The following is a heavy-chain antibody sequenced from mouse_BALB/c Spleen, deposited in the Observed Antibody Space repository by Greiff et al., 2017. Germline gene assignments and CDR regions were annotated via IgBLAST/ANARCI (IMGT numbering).Heavy chain of an antibody. D-gene: IGHD1-1*02. CDR2: ISTYYGDA. Sequence: QVQLQQSGAELVRPGVSVKISCKGSGYTFTDYAMHWVKQSHAKSLEWIGVISTYYGDASYNQKFKGKATMTVDKSSSTAYMELARLTSEDSAIYYCACYDYYAMDYWGQGTSVTVSS. V-gene: IGHV1S137*01. CDR1: GYTFTDYA. J-gene: IGHJ4*01. CDR3: ACYDYYAMDY.